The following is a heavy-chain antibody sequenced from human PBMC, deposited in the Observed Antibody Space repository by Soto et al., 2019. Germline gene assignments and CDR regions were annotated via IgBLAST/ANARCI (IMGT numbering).Heavy chain of an antibody. CDR3: ARANHHSGLYNWNDGFDP. CDR2: IYYSGST. CDR1: GGSISSYY. V-gene: IGHV4-59*01. D-gene: IGHD1-1*01. Sequence: QVQLQESGPGLVKPSETLSLTCTVSGGSISSYYWSWIRQPPGKGLEWIGYIYYSGSTTYNPSLKRRVTISVDTSKNQFSLKLSSVTAADTAVYYCARANHHSGLYNWNDGFDPWGQGTLVTVSS. J-gene: IGHJ5*02.